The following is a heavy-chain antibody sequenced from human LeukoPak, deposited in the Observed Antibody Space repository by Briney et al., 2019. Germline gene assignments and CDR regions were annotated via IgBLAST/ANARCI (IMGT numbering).Heavy chain of an antibody. V-gene: IGHV6-1*01. CDR2: TYYRSKWYN. D-gene: IGHD3-22*01. Sequence: SQTLSLTCAISGDSVSSNSAAWNWIRQSPSRGLEWLGRTYYRSKWYNDYAVSVKSRITINPDTSKNQFSLQLKSVTPEDTAVYYCARGYYDSSGYYYSYNWFDPWGQGTLVTVSS. J-gene: IGHJ5*02. CDR3: ARGYYDSSGYYYSYNWFDP. CDR1: GDSVSSNSAA.